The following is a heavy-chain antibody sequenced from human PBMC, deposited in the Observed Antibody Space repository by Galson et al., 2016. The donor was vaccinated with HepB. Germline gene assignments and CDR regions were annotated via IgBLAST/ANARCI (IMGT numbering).Heavy chain of an antibody. CDR1: GYTFADHA. CDR3: ARRSLLDV. CDR2: IRSEAYGGTT. V-gene: IGHV3-49*04. J-gene: IGHJ4*01. Sequence: SLRLSCASSGYTFADHAMSWVRQAPGKGLEWVGFIRSEAYGGTTEYATSVRGRFSISREDSKSTAYLQMNSLTPEDTAVYYCARRSLLDVWGHGTLVTGSS.